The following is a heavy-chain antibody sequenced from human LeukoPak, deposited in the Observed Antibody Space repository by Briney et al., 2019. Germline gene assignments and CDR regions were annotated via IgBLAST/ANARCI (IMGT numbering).Heavy chain of an antibody. CDR2: IYYSGST. V-gene: IGHV4-30-4*01. Sequence: PSETLSLTCTVSGGSISSGDYYWSWIRQPPGKGLEWIGYIYYSGSTYYNPSLKSRVTTSVDTSKNQFSLKLSSVTAADTAVYYCARSGYSYGYVVDYWGQGTLVTVSS. J-gene: IGHJ4*02. CDR1: GGSISSGDYY. D-gene: IGHD5-18*01. CDR3: ARSGYSYGYVVDY.